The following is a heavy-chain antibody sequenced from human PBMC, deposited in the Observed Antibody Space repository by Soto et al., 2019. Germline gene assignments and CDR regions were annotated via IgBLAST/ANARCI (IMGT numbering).Heavy chain of an antibody. CDR2: IYEGGTT. D-gene: IGHD3-10*01. CDR1: GASISRTGFH. J-gene: IGHJ4*02. V-gene: IGHV4-39*01. CDR3: ARRGSGHTFDY. Sequence: QLQLQESGPGLVKPSETLSLTCAVSGASISRTGFHWGWIRQPPGQGLEWIGSIYEGGTTFYNSSLKSRVTLSADTTKNHIFLKLNSVTAADTAVYFCARRGSGHTFDYWGQGTLVTVSS.